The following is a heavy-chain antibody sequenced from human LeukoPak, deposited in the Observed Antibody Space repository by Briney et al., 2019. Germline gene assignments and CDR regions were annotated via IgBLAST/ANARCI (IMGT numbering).Heavy chain of an antibody. CDR1: GYSISSGYY. CDR3: ARDYCRTTTCPFDC. V-gene: IGHV4-38-2*02. D-gene: IGHD2-2*01. CDR2: IYHSGGT. J-gene: IGHJ4*02. Sequence: SETLSLTCTVSGYSISSGYYWGWIRQPPGKGLEWIGTIYHSGGTYYNPSLKSRVTMSVDTSKNQFSLKLSSVTAADTAVYYCARDYCRTTTCPFDCWGQGTLVTVSS.